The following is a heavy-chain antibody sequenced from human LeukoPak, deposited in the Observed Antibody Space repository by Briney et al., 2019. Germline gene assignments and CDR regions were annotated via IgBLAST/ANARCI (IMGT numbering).Heavy chain of an antibody. CDR1: GGSISSSGYY. CDR2: IYYNGNI. J-gene: IGHJ5*02. D-gene: IGHD4-11*01. V-gene: IGHV4-39*01. Sequence: PSETLSLTCTVSGGSISSSGYYWGWIRQPPGRGLEWIGSIYYNGNINHNPSLNSRVTISVYTAKNQFSLNLRSVTAADTAVYYCARRPSRENTNYEAGFDPWGQGALVTVSS. CDR3: ARRPSRENTNYEAGFDP.